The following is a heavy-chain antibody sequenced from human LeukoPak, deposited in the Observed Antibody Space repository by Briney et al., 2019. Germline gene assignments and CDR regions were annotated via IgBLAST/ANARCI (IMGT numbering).Heavy chain of an antibody. CDR3: ARAEASDIVVVTARGAFDI. D-gene: IGHD2-21*02. J-gene: IGHJ3*02. CDR2: IIPIFGTA. Sequence: SVKVSCKASGGTFSSYAISWVRQAPGQGLEWMGGIIPIFGTANYAQKFQGRVTITADESTSTAYMELSSLRSEDTAVYYCARAEASDIVVVTARGAFDIWGQGTMVTVSS. CDR1: GGTFSSYA. V-gene: IGHV1-69*13.